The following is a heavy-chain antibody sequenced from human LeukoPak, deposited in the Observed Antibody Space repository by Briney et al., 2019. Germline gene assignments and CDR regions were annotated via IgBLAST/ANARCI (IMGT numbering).Heavy chain of an antibody. CDR3: AREYGDTNYYYYGMDV. CDR1: GYTFTSYG. Sequence: ASVKVSCKASGYTFTSYGISWVRQAPGQGLEWMGWISAYNGNTNYAQKLQGIVTMTTDTSTSTACMELRSLRSDDTAVYYCAREYGDTNYYYYGMDVWGQGTTVTVSS. V-gene: IGHV1-18*01. D-gene: IGHD4-17*01. J-gene: IGHJ6*02. CDR2: ISAYNGNT.